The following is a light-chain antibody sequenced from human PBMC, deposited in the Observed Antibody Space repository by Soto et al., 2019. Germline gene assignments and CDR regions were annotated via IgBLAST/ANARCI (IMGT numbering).Light chain of an antibody. Sequence: DIQMTQSPSSLSASVGDTVTITCRASQGIIDYLAWYQQRPGKDPKLLIYAASTLQTGDPSRFSGSGAGTDFTLTISSLQPEDVATYYCQKYDTAPQTFGQGTRVEIK. CDR3: QKYDTAPQT. CDR1: QGIIDY. CDR2: AAS. V-gene: IGKV1-27*01. J-gene: IGKJ1*01.